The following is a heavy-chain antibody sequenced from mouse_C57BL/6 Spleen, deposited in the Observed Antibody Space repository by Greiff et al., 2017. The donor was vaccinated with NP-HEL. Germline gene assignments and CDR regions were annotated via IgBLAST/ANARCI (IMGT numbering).Heavy chain of an antibody. CDR1: GYAFSSYW. D-gene: IGHD1-1*01. CDR2: IYPGDGDT. V-gene: IGHV1-80*01. J-gene: IGHJ2*01. Sequence: VQLQQSGAELVKPGASVKISCKASGYAFSSYWMNWVKQRPGKGLAWIGQIYPGDGDTNYNGQFKGKATLTADKYSSPAYMQLSSLTSEDSAVYVSARRDYNGSSPLFDYWGQGTTLTVSS. CDR3: ARRDYNGSSPLFDY.